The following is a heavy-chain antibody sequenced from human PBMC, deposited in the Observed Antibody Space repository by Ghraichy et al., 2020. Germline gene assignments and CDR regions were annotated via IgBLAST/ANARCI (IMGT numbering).Heavy chain of an antibody. CDR1: GFTFGDYA. CDR3: SSYAARAARPFDY. CDR2: IRSRAYGGTT. J-gene: IGHJ4*02. D-gene: IGHD6-6*01. Sequence: GVLRLSCTTSGFTFGDYAMCWFRQAPGKGLEWVAFIRSRAYGGTTDYAASVKGRFTISRDDSKSIAYLQMNSLKTEDTAVYYCSSYAARAARPFDYWGQGTLVTVSS. V-gene: IGHV3-49*03.